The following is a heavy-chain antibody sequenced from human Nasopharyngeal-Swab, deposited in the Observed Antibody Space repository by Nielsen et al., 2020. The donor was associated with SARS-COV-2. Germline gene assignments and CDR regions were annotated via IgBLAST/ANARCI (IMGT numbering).Heavy chain of an antibody. CDR1: GYTFTSYG. V-gene: IGHV1-18*01. CDR3: ARVNGDSSSWYFSYYYGMDV. J-gene: IGHJ6*02. D-gene: IGHD6-13*01. CDR2: ISAYNGNT. Sequence: ASVKVSCKASGYTFTSYGISWVRQAPGQGLEWMGWISAYNGNTNYAQKLQGRVTMTTDTSTSTAYMELRSLRSDDTAVYYCARVNGDSSSWYFSYYYGMDVWGQGTKVTVSS.